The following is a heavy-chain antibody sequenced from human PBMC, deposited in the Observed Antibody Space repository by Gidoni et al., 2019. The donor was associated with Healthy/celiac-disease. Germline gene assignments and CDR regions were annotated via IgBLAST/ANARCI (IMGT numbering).Heavy chain of an antibody. CDR3: ARITSGWYAGYYYGMDV. J-gene: IGHJ6*04. D-gene: IGHD6-19*01. CDR1: GGFISSSSYY. CDR2: IYYSGST. Sequence: QLQLQESGPGLVKPSETLSLPCTVSGGFISSSSYYWGWIRQPPGKGLEWIGSIYYSGSTYYNPSLKSRVTISVDTSKNQFSLKLSSVTAADTAVYYCARITSGWYAGYYYGMDVWGKGTTVTVSS. V-gene: IGHV4-39*01.